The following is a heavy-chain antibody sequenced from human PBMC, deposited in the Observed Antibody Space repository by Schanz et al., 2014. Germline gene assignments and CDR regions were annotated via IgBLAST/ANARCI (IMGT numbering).Heavy chain of an antibody. J-gene: IGHJ4*02. D-gene: IGHD3-10*01. CDR1: GFIFSSYG. CDR2: IWYDGSNK. CDR3: ARANYRRKINFDY. V-gene: IGHV3-33*01. Sequence: QVQLVESGGGVVQPGRSLRLSCAASGFIFSSYGLHWVRQAPGKGLEWVAFIWYDGSNKYYADSVKGRFTISRDNSKNTLYLHMNTLRSEDTAVYYCARANYRRKINFDYWGRGTLVTVSS.